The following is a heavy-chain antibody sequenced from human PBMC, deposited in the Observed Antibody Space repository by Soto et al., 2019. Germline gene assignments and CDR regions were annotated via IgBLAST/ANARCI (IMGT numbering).Heavy chain of an antibody. Sequence: QAQLVQSGAEVRKPGASVKVSCRASGYSFTSYYMHWVRQAPGQGLEWVGIINPSGDGTTYTQKFQGRATVYRDTSTSTVYLELSSLTSEDAAVYYCTRSYSGGAGVDFWGQGTLVTVSS. D-gene: IGHD1-26*01. CDR1: GYSFTSYY. CDR2: INPSGDGT. J-gene: IGHJ4*02. V-gene: IGHV1-46*01. CDR3: TRSYSGGAGVDF.